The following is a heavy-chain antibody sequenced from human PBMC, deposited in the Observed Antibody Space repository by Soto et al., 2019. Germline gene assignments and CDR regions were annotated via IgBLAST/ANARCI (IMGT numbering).Heavy chain of an antibody. CDR3: ARNYDDSSGYYWGTYY. V-gene: IGHV4-39*01. CDR1: GGSISSSSYY. D-gene: IGHD3-22*01. J-gene: IGHJ4*02. CDR2: IYYSGST. Sequence: PSETLSLTCTVSGGSISSSSYYWGWIRQPPGKGLEWIGSIYYSGSTYYNPSLKSRVTISVDTSRNQFSLKLSSVTAADTAVYYCARNYDDSSGYYWGTYYWGQGTLVTVSS.